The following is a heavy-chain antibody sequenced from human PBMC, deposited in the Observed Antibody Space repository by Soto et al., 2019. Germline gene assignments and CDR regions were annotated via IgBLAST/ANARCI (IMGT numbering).Heavy chain of an antibody. J-gene: IGHJ6*02. CDR3: ARGGSGWYKDGMDV. V-gene: IGHV3-30-3*01. CDR1: GFTFSSYA. D-gene: IGHD6-19*01. Sequence: QVQLVESGGGVVQPGRSLRLSCAASGFTFSSYAMQWVRQAPGKGLEWVAVISYDGCNKYYADSVKGRFTISRDNSKNTLYLKMNSLSAEDTAVYYRARGGSGWYKDGMDVWGQGTTVTVSS. CDR2: ISYDGCNK.